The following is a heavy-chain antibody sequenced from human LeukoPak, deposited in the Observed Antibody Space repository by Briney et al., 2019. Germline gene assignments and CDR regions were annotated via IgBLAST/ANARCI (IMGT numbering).Heavy chain of an antibody. CDR2: IYYSGST. D-gene: IGHD2-21*01. J-gene: IGHJ3*02. CDR1: GGSISSYY. Sequence: SETLSLTCTVSGGSISSYYWSWIRQPPGRGLEWIGYIYYSGSTNYNPSLKSRVTISVDTSKNQFSLKLSSVTAADTAVYYCARHIEAVVGAFDIWGQGTMVTVSS. CDR3: ARHIEAVVGAFDI. V-gene: IGHV4-59*08.